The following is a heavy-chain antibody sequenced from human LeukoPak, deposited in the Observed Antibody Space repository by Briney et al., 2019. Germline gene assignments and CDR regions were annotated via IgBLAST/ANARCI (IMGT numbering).Heavy chain of an antibody. CDR2: IKQDGSEK. Sequence: GGSLRLSCAASGFTFSSYEMNWVRQAPGKGLEWVANIKQDGSEKYYVDSVKGRFTISRDNAKNSLYLQMNSLRAEDTAVYYCARRIVGATLDYWGQGTPVTVSS. D-gene: IGHD1-26*01. CDR3: ARRIVGATLDY. J-gene: IGHJ4*02. V-gene: IGHV3-7*01. CDR1: GFTFSSYE.